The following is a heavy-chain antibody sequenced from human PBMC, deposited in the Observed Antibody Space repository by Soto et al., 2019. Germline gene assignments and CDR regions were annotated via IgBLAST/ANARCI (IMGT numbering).Heavy chain of an antibody. D-gene: IGHD3-22*01. Sequence: ASVKVSCKVSGYTLTELSMHWVRQAPGKGLEWMGGFDPEDGETIYAQKFQGRVTMTEDTSTDTAYMELSSLRSGDTAVYYCATYYDSSGCDAFDFWGQGTMVTVSS. V-gene: IGHV1-24*01. J-gene: IGHJ3*01. CDR2: FDPEDGET. CDR3: ATYYDSSGCDAFDF. CDR1: GYTLTELS.